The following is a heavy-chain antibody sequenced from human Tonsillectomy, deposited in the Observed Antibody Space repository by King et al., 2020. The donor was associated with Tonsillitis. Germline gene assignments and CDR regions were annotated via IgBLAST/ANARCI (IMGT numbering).Heavy chain of an antibody. J-gene: IGHJ3*02. V-gene: IGHV4-34*01. CDR3: ARGGWGIRYSGSYSFDI. CDR1: GGSFSGYY. Sequence: VQLQQWGAGLLKPSETLSLTCAVYGGSFSGYYWSWFRQPPGKGLEWIGEINHSGSTNYNPSLKSRVTISVDTSKNQFSLKLSSVTAADTAVYYCARGGWGIRYSGSYSFDIWGQGTMVTVSS. CDR2: INHSGST. D-gene: IGHD1-26*01.